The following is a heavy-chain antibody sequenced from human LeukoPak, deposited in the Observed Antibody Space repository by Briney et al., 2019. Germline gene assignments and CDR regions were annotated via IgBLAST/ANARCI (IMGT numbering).Heavy chain of an antibody. Sequence: SGGSLRLSCAASGFTFSSYAIHWVRQAPGKGLEWVSGISGSGGSRFYTDSVKGRFTISRDNSKNTLYLQMNSLRAEDTAVYYCAKLREWELPDLFDYWGQGTLVTVSS. CDR3: AKLREWELPDLFDY. J-gene: IGHJ4*02. CDR2: ISGSGGSR. V-gene: IGHV3-23*01. D-gene: IGHD1-26*01. CDR1: GFTFSSYA.